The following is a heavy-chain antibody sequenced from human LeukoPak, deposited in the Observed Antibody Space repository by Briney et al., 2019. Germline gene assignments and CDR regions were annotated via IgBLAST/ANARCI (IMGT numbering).Heavy chain of an antibody. CDR3: ARGGFYCGGDCYVDY. CDR1: GGSFSPYY. CDR2: INHSGSA. V-gene: IGHV4-34*01. J-gene: IGHJ4*02. D-gene: IGHD2-21*02. Sequence: SETLSLTCAVYGGSFSPYYWSWIRQPPGKRLEWIGEINHSGSANYNPSLKSRVTISVDTSKNQFSLRLSSVTAADTAVYYCARGGFYCGGDCYVDYWGQGTLVTVSS.